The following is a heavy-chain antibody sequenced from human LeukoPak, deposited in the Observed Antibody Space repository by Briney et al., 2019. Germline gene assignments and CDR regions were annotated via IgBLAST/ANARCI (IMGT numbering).Heavy chain of an antibody. D-gene: IGHD2-2*01. CDR2: MNAGNGNT. CDR1: GYIFTDYA. J-gene: IGHJ6*03. Sequence: ASVKVSCKASGYIFTDYAIHWLRQAPGQRPEWMGWMNAGNGNTKYSQKFQGRITLIRDTSAATAYMELSSLRHDDLAVFYCSRGRETRGTNGDFYYYYDWAVGGKGPRVTVS. V-gene: IGHV1-3*01. CDR3: SRGRETRGTNGDFYYYYDWAV.